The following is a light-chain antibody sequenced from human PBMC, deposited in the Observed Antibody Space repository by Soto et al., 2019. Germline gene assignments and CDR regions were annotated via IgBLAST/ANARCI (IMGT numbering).Light chain of an antibody. CDR3: LQDFHYPRT. CDR1: QDIKYD. J-gene: IGKJ1*01. Sequence: AIQMTQSPSSLSASVGDRVTVTCRASQDIKYDLAWYQQKPGKAPKVLIYGASTLQPGVSSRFSGSGSGSEFTLTINSLQPVDFATYFCLQDFHYPRTFGQGTKVEIK. CDR2: GAS. V-gene: IGKV1-6*01.